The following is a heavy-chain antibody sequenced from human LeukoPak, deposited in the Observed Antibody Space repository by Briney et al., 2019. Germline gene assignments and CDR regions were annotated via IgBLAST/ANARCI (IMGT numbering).Heavy chain of an antibody. V-gene: IGHV1-69*13. D-gene: IGHD2-2*01. J-gene: IGHJ4*02. CDR1: GGTFSSYA. Sequence: SVKVSCKASGGTFSSYAISWVRQAPGQGLEWMGGIIPIFGTANYAQKFQGRVTITADESTSTAYMELSGLRSEDTAVYYCARDPRYCSSTSCLYYFDYWGQGTLVTVSS. CDR3: ARDPRYCSSTSCLYYFDY. CDR2: IIPIFGTA.